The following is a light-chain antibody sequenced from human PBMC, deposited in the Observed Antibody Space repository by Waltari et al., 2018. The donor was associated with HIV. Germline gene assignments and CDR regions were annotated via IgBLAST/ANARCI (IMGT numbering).Light chain of an antibody. CDR3: QQSYSVPRI. Sequence: DIEMTQSPASLSASVGDRVSISCRASESIGPNVNWYQQKPGKAPILLIYYSFTLQTGVPSRFTGSWFGAEFTLTITSLQPEDFATYFCQQSYSVPRIFGLGTKVE. CDR2: YSF. J-gene: IGKJ1*01. V-gene: IGKV1-39*01. CDR1: ESIGPN.